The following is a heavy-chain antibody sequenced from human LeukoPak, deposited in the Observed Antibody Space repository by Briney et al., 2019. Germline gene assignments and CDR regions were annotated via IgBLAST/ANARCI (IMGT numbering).Heavy chain of an antibody. V-gene: IGHV3-21*01. CDR2: ISSSSSYI. D-gene: IGHD1-26*01. CDR3: ARDVKGRWELLGSHDY. Sequence: PGGSLRLSCVTSGFSFSSYSMNWVRQAPGKGLEWVSSISSSSSYIYYADSVKGRLTISRDNAKNSLYLQMNSLRVEDTAVYYCARDVKGRWELLGSHDYWGQGTLVTVSS. CDR1: GFSFSSYS. J-gene: IGHJ4*02.